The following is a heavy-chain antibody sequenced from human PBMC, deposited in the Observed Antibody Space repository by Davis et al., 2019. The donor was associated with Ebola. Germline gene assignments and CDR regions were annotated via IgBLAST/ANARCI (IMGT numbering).Heavy chain of an antibody. Sequence: GESLKISCAASGFTFSSYWMHWVRQAPGKGLVWVSRINSDGSSTSYADSVKGRFTISRDNGKNSLYLQMNSLRVDDTAVYYCATVRYDLGQAYWGQGTTVTVSS. CDR1: GFTFSSYW. V-gene: IGHV3-74*01. J-gene: IGHJ6*02. D-gene: IGHD3-10*02. CDR3: ATVRYDLGQAY. CDR2: INSDGSST.